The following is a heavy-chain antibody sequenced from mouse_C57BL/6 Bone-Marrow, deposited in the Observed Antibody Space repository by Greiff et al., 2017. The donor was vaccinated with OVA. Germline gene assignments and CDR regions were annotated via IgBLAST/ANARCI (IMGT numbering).Heavy chain of an antibody. V-gene: IGHV1-42*01. J-gene: IGHJ2*01. Sequence: VQLQQSGPELVKPGASVKISCKASGYSFTGYYMNWVKQSPEKSLEWIGEINPSTGGTTYNQKFKAKATLTVDKSSSTAYMQLKSLTSEDSAVYYCARESDFPSWYFDYWGQGTTLTVSS. CDR3: ARESDFPSWYFDY. CDR2: INPSTGGT. D-gene: IGHD1-1*01. CDR1: GYSFTGYY.